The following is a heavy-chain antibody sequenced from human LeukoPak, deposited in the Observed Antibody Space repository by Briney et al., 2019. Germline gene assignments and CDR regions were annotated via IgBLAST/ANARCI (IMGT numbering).Heavy chain of an antibody. CDR1: GGSFSGYY. J-gene: IGHJ4*02. Sequence: PSETLSLTCAVYGGSFSGYYWSWIRQPPGKGLEWIGEINHSGSTNYNPSLKSRVTISVDTSKNQFSLKLSSVTAADTAVYYCARVRSRYCSSTSCYDYWGQGTLVTVSS. CDR3: ARVRSRYCSSTSCYDY. D-gene: IGHD2-2*01. CDR2: INHSGST. V-gene: IGHV4-34*01.